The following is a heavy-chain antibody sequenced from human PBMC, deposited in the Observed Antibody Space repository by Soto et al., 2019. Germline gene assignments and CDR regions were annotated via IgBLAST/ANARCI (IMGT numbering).Heavy chain of an antibody. D-gene: IGHD3-10*01. Sequence: GGSLRLSCAVSGFPFSSYVMTWVRQAPGKGLEWVSVISGGGGSTNYAESVKGRFTISRDNSENTLYLQMNSLRAEDTAVYYCAKAVTLVRGINPYSYGLDVWGQGTTVTVSS. CDR3: AKAVTLVRGINPYSYGLDV. CDR2: ISGGGGST. J-gene: IGHJ6*02. CDR1: GFPFSSYV. V-gene: IGHV3-23*01.